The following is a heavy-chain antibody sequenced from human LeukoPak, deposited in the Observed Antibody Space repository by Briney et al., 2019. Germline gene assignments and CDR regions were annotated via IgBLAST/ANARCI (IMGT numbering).Heavy chain of an antibody. D-gene: IGHD3-22*01. J-gene: IGHJ3*02. CDR2: ISYDGSNE. V-gene: IGHV3-30*14. CDR3: ASSADSSGYTVNAFDI. Sequence: GGSLRLSCAASGFTFSSYVMHWVRQAPGKGLEWVAIISYDGSNEYYADSVKGRFTISRDNSKNTLYLQMNSLRAEDTAVYYCASSADSSGYTVNAFDIWGQGTMVTVSS. CDR1: GFTFSSYV.